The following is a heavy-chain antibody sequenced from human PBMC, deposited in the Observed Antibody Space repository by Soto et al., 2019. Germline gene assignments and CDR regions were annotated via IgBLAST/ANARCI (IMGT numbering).Heavy chain of an antibody. CDR1: GFTFSSYA. V-gene: IGHV3-23*01. CDR2: ISGSGGST. CDR3: AKDEGSGYDSAVVGFDY. D-gene: IGHD5-12*01. Sequence: GGSLRLSCAASGFTFSSYAMSWVHQAPGKGLEWVSSISGSGGSTYYADSVKGRFTISRDNSKKTLYLQMNSLRAEDTAVYYCAKDEGSGYDSAVVGFDYWGQGTLVTVSS. J-gene: IGHJ4*02.